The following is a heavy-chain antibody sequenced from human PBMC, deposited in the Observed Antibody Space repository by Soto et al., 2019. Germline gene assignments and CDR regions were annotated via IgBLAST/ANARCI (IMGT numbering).Heavy chain of an antibody. J-gene: IGHJ5*02. D-gene: IGHD3-9*01. CDR3: AREGPPDFDWLFEDGGNSFDP. Sequence: QVQLVQSGAEVKKPGASVKVSCKASGYTFTGYYMHWVRQAPGQGLEWMGWINPNSGGTNYAQKFQGRVTMTSDTSISTAYLELRRLSSDDTAGYYCAREGPPDFDWLFEDGGNSFDPWGQGTRVTVSS. CDR2: INPNSGGT. CDR1: GYTFTGYY. V-gene: IGHV1-2*02.